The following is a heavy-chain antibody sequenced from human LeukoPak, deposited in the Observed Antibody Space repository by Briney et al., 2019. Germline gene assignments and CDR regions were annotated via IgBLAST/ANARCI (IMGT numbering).Heavy chain of an antibody. J-gene: IGHJ4*02. CDR2: INQDGSEK. D-gene: IGHD3/OR15-3a*01. Sequence: PGGSLRLSCAASGFTFRSYWMSWVRQAPGKGLEWVANINQDGSEKYYVVSVKGRFTISRDNSKNSLYLQMNSLRAEDTAVYYCARDGLPFDYWGQGTLVTVSS. CDR3: ARDGLPFDY. CDR1: GFTFRSYW. V-gene: IGHV3-7*01.